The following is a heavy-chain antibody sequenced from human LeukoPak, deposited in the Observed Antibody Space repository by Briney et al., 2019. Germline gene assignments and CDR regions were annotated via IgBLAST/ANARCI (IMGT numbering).Heavy chain of an antibody. D-gene: IGHD4-11*01. CDR1: GFTFSNYD. J-gene: IGHJ4*02. CDR2: ISGSGAGT. CDR3: ATKGTTVTTNYFDY. V-gene: IGHV3-23*01. Sequence: GGSLRLSCAASGFTFSNYDMIWVRQAPGKGLEWVSGISGSGAGTYYADSVKGRFTISRDNSKNTLYLQMSSLRAEDTALYYCATKGTTVTTNYFDYWGQGTLVTVSS.